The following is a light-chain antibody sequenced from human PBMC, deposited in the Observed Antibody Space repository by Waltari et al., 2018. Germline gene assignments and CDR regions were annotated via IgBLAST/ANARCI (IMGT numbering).Light chain of an antibody. J-gene: IGKJ1*01. CDR2: GAS. Sequence: DIQMTQFPTSLSASVEDRVTITCRASQTITNYLNWYQQKSGKAPRLLIYGASNLQGGVPSRFRGSGSVTDFTLTISNLQPEDFATYYCQQTYITPRTFGQGTKVEIK. CDR3: QQTYITPRT. V-gene: IGKV1-39*01. CDR1: QTITNY.